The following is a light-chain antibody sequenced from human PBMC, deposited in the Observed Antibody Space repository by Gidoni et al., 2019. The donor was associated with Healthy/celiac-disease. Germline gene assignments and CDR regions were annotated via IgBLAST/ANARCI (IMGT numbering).Light chain of an antibody. J-gene: IGLJ2*01. Sequence: QSALTQPASVSGSPGQSITLSCTGTSSDVGSYNLLSWSLQHPGKAPKLMIYEGSKRPSVVSNRFSGSKSGNSASLTISGLQSEDESDYYFCSYAVSSTFVFGGGTKLTVL. CDR2: EGS. CDR3: CSYAVSSTFV. V-gene: IGLV2-23*01. CDR1: SSDVGSYNL.